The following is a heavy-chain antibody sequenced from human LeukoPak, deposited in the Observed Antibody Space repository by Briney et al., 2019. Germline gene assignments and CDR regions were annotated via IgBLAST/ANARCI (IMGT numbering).Heavy chain of an antibody. CDR1: GGSFSGYY. CDR3: AIQAYYDFWSGYWNPRGPRFDY. J-gene: IGHJ4*02. V-gene: IGHV4-34*01. D-gene: IGHD3-3*01. CDR2: INHSGST. Sequence: SETLSLTCAVYGGSFSGYYWSWIRQPPGKGLEWIGEINHSGSTNYNPSLKSRVTISVDTSKNQFSLKLSSVTAADTAVYYCAIQAYYDFWSGYWNPRGPRFDYWGQGTLVTVSS.